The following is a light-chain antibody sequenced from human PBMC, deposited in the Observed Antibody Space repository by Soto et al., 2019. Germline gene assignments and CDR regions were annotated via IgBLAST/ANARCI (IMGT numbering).Light chain of an antibody. V-gene: IGKV3-15*01. CDR2: GSS. CDR3: QQYNNWPLYT. CDR1: QSVSSN. Sequence: EIVMTQSPATLSVSPGERATLSCRASQSVSSNLAWYQHKPGQAPRLLIYGSSTRAAGIPARFSGSGSGTEFTLTISSLQSEDCAVYYGQQYNNWPLYTCGQGTKLEIK. J-gene: IGKJ2*01.